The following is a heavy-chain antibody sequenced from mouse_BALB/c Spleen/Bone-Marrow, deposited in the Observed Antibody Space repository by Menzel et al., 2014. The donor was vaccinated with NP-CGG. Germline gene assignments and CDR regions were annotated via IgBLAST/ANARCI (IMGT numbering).Heavy chain of an antibody. V-gene: IGHV7-3*02. CDR3: ARDINYDIYWYFDV. Sequence: DVMLVESGGGLVQPGGSLRLSCATSGLTFTDYYMSWVRQPPGKALEWLGFIRNKAKGYTSEYSASVKGRFTISRDNSQSIIYLQMNTLRAEDSATYYCARDINYDIYWYFDVWGAGTTVTVSS. J-gene: IGHJ1*01. D-gene: IGHD2-4*01. CDR2: IRNKAKGYTS. CDR1: GLTFTDYY.